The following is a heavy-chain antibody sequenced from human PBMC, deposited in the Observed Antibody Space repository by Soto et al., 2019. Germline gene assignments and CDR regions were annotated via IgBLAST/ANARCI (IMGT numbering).Heavy chain of an antibody. CDR2: INWNGGST. CDR1: GFTFDDYG. Sequence: EGQLGDSGGGVVRPGGSLRLSCAASGFTFDDYGMSWVRQAPGKGLEWVSGINWNGGSTGYADSVKGRFTISRDNAKNSMYLQMNSLRAEDTALYHCARGGRPGYCSGGSCYLPADAFDIWGQGTMVTVSS. D-gene: IGHD2-15*01. J-gene: IGHJ3*02. V-gene: IGHV3-20*01. CDR3: ARGGRPGYCSGGSCYLPADAFDI.